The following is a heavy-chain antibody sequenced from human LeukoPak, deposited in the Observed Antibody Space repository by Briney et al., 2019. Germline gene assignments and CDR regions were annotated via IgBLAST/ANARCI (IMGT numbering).Heavy chain of an antibody. CDR3: ATDLDGSGSYRDAFDI. CDR2: FDPEDGET. V-gene: IGHV1-24*01. Sequence: ASVKVSCKVSGYTLTELSMHWVRQAPGKGLEWMGGFDPEDGETIYAQKFQGRVTITEDTSTDTAYMELSSLRSEDTAVYYCATDLDGSGSYRDAFDIWGQGTMVTVSS. J-gene: IGHJ3*02. D-gene: IGHD3-10*01. CDR1: GYTLTELS.